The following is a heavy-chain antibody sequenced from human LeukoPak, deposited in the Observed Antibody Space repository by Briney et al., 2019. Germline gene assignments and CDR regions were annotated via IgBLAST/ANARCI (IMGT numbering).Heavy chain of an antibody. J-gene: IGHJ4*02. CDR2: IYYTGST. CDR1: GGSISSSSYY. V-gene: IGHV4-39*01. CDR3: ARHKLSGGTSLPYYFDY. D-gene: IGHD2-15*01. Sequence: TETLSLTCTVSGGSISSSSYYWGWLRQPPGKGLEWIGSIYYTGSTYYNPSLKSQVTISVDTSKSQFSLKLSSVTAADAAVYYCARHKLSGGTSLPYYFDYWGQGTLVTVSS.